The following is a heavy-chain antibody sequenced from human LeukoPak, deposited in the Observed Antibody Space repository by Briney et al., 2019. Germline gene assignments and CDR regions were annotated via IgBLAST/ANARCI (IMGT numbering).Heavy chain of an antibody. CDR2: IYYSGST. J-gene: IGHJ4*02. CDR1: GGSISSGDYY. CDR3: ARRRGTGSSSSFDY. Sequence: PSETLSLTCTVSGGSISSGDYYWSWIRQPPGKGLEWIGYIYYSGSTYYNPSLKSRVTISVDTSKNQFSLKLSSVTAADTAVYYCARRRGTGSSSSFDYWGQGTLVTVSS. V-gene: IGHV4-30-4*01. D-gene: IGHD6-6*01.